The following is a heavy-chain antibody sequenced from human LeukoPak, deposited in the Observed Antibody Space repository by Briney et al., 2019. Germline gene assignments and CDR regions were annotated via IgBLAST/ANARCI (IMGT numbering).Heavy chain of an antibody. D-gene: IGHD3-10*01. V-gene: IGHV4-39*07. CDR1: GGSISSSSYY. CDR2: IYYSGST. J-gene: IGHJ4*02. Sequence: PSETLSLTCTVSGGSISSSSYYWGWIRQPPGKGLEWIGSIYYSGSTYYNPSLKSRVTISVDTSKNQFSLKLSSVTAADTAVYYCARSRLMVRGDLDYWGQGTLVTVSS. CDR3: ARSRLMVRGDLDY.